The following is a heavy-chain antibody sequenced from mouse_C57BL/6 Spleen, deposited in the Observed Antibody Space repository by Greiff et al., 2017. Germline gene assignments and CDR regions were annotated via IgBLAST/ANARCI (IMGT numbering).Heavy chain of an antibody. CDR1: GYTFTSYW. CDR3: ARGSEYYGSSWYFDV. CDR2: IHPNSGST. J-gene: IGHJ1*03. V-gene: IGHV1-64*01. Sequence: VQLQQPGAELVKPGASVKLSCKASGYTFTSYWMHWVKQRPGQGLEWIGMIHPNSGSTNYNEKFKSKATLTVDKSSSTAYMQLSSLTSEDSAVYYCARGSEYYGSSWYFDVWGTGTTVTVSS. D-gene: IGHD1-1*01.